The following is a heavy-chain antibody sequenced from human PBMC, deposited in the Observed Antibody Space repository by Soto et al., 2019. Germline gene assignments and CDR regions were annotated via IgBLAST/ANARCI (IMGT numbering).Heavy chain of an antibody. CDR1: GGSISSGDYY. CDR3: AREGSHTPGYCSSTSCYLGWFDP. Sequence: TLSLTCTVSGGSISSGDYYWSWIRQPPGKGLEWIGYIYYSGSTYYNPSLKSRVTISVDTSKNQFSLKLSSVTAADTAVYYCAREGSHTPGYCSSTSCYLGWFDPWGQGTLVTVSS. V-gene: IGHV4-30-4*01. D-gene: IGHD2-2*01. J-gene: IGHJ5*02. CDR2: IYYSGST.